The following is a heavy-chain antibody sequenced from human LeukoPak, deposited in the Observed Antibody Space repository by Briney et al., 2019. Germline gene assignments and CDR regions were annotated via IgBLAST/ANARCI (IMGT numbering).Heavy chain of an antibody. CDR2: IYHSGST. D-gene: IGHD4-23*01. J-gene: IGHJ6*03. Sequence: SETLSLTCAVSGASISSTNWWTWIRQPPGKGLEWIGYIYHSGSTNYNPSLKSRVAMSVDTSKNQFSLKVTSVTAADTAVYYCARERTVDPYMDVWGKGTTVTVSS. V-gene: IGHV4-28*03. CDR3: ARERTVDPYMDV. CDR1: GASISSTNW.